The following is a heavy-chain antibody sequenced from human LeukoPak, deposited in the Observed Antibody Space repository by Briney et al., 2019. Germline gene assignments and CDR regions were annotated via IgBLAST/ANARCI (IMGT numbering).Heavy chain of an antibody. D-gene: IGHD6-13*01. CDR1: GFTFSSSA. Sequence: PGGSLRLSCAASGFTFSSSAMNWVRQVPGKGLEWVSASGTAGDTYYADSVKGRFTISRDDSKSTLYLQMTSLRAEDTAVYYCAKKTPGTYPFDYWGQGTLVTVSP. J-gene: IGHJ4*02. CDR3: AKKTPGTYPFDY. CDR2: SGTAGDT. V-gene: IGHV3-23*01.